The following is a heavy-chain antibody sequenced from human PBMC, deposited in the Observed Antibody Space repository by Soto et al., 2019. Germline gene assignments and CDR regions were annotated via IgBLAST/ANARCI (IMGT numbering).Heavy chain of an antibody. Sequence: SGPTLVNPTQTLTLTCTFSGFSLSTSGVGVGWIRQPPGKALEWLALIYWNDDKRYSPSLKSRLTITKDTSKNQVVLTMTNMDPVDTATYYCAHKGALRFLEWKAGWFDPWGQGTLVTVSS. CDR2: IYWNDDK. CDR3: AHKGALRFLEWKAGWFDP. CDR1: GFSLSTSGVG. D-gene: IGHD3-3*01. V-gene: IGHV2-5*01. J-gene: IGHJ5*02.